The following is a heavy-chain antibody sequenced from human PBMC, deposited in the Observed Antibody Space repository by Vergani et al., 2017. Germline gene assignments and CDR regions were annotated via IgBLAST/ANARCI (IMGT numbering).Heavy chain of an antibody. Sequence: QVQLQESGPGLVKPPGTLSLTCAVSGDSISSNNCWTWVRQPPGKGLEWIGYIYYSGSTYYNPSLKSRVTISVDTSKNQFSLKLSSVTAADTAVYYCARDLSDPYGEGNWFDPWGQGTLVTVSS. CDR1: GDSISSNNC. CDR3: ARDLSDPYGEGNWFDP. CDR2: IYYSGST. V-gene: IGHV4-4*03. D-gene: IGHD4-17*01. J-gene: IGHJ5*02.